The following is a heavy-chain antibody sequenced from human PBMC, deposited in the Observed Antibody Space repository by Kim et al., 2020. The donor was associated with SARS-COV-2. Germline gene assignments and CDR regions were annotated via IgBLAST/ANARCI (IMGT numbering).Heavy chain of an antibody. Sequence: GGSLRLSCAASGFTFSSQSMNWFRQAPGKGLEWVSSISSNSRYIYYADSVRGRFTISRDNAKNSLYLQMNSLRAEDTAVYYCTRDTRPGYSAPGHPIDWGQGTLVTVSS. V-gene: IGHV3-21*01. D-gene: IGHD2-21*01. CDR1: GFTFSSQS. CDR2: ISSNSRYI. CDR3: TRDTRPGYSAPGHPID. J-gene: IGHJ4*02.